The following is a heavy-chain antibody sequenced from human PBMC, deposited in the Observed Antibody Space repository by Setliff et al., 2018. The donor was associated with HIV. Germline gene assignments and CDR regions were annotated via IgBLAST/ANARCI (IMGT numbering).Heavy chain of an antibody. CDR1: GFTFRDYG. CDR3: AKELEKGLWYGDHYFYYGMDV. D-gene: IGHD3-10*01. J-gene: IGHJ6*02. V-gene: IGHV3-30*02. Sequence: PGGSLRLSCVASGFTFRDYGMHWVRQAPGKGLEWVAFIWYDGKNKNYADSVKGRFTISRDNSKNILYLQMSSLRVEDTALYYCAKELEKGLWYGDHYFYYGMDVWGQGTTVTVPS. CDR2: IWYDGKNK.